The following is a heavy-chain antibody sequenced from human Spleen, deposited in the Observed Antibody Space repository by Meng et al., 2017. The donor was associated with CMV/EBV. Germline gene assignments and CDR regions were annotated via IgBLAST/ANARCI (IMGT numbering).Heavy chain of an antibody. Sequence: LGQCGGVVKSRGAPVKLSCKLSGYTLTELSLHWVRQAPGKGLEWMGGFDPEDGETIYAQKFQGRVTMTEDTSTDTAYMELSSLRSEDTAVYYCATADGSGSYDWFDPWGQGTLVTVSS. V-gene: IGHV1-24*01. CDR1: GYTLTELS. CDR3: ATADGSGSYDWFDP. CDR2: FDPEDGET. J-gene: IGHJ5*02. D-gene: IGHD3-10*01.